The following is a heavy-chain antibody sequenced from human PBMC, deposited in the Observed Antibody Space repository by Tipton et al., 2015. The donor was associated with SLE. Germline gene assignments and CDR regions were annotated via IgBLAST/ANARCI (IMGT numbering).Heavy chain of an antibody. Sequence: SLRLSCAASGFTFSDYQMTWIRQAPGKGLEWISYINDRGSSVYYADSVEGRFTISRDSAKNSLYLQMNSLRAEDTAVYYCARGGYTHDYWGQGTLVTVSS. V-gene: IGHV3-11*04. CDR2: INDRGSSV. CDR1: GFTFSDYQ. J-gene: IGHJ4*02. CDR3: ARGGYTHDY. D-gene: IGHD6-25*01.